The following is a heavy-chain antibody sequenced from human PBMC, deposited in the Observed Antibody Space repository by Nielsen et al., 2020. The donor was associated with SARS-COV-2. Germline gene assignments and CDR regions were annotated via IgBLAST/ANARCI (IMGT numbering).Heavy chain of an antibody. D-gene: IGHD2-2*02. CDR1: GDSVSSHDW. J-gene: IGHJ6*03. Sequence: SETLSLTCAVSGDSVSSHDWWTWVRQPPGKGLEWIGEVFYSGSTNYSPSLKSRVTLSMDKSKSHFSLRLTSVSAADTAVYFCARGNLVVVPSPLLGLGPIFFYFSLDVWGKGTTVIVSS. CDR2: VFYSGST. V-gene: IGHV4-4*02. CDR3: ARGNLVVVPSPLLGLGPIFFYFSLDV.